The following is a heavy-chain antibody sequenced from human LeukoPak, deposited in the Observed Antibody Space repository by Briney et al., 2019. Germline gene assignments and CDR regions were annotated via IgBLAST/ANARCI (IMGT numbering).Heavy chain of an antibody. CDR2: IYHSGST. J-gene: IGHJ4*02. CDR1: GYSISSGYY. V-gene: IGHV4-38-2*02. D-gene: IGHD3-22*01. Sequence: SETLSLTCTVSGYSISSGYYWGWIRQPPGKGLEWIGSIYHSGSTYYNPSLKSRVTISVDTSKNQFSLKLSSVTAADTAVYYCARYYYDSSGYYPSTACFDYWGQGTLVTVSS. CDR3: ARYYYDSSGYYPSTACFDY.